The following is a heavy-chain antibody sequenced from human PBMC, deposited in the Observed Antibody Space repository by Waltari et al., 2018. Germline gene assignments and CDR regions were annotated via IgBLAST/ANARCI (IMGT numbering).Heavy chain of an antibody. CDR3: AGDTGHYFEN. CDR2: IYSTVES. J-gene: IGHJ4*02. Sequence: QVQLQESGSGLVKPSETLSLTCTVSGGPMNNYYWSWIRRSPGKGLEWIGYIYSTVESDYHPSLRRRVTISVDTSKNQFSLNLGSVTAADTASYYWAGDTGHYFENWGQGTLVTVSS. CDR1: GGPMNNYY. V-gene: IGHV4-59*01.